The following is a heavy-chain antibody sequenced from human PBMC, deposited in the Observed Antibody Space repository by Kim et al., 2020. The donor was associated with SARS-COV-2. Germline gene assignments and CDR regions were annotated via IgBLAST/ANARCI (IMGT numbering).Heavy chain of an antibody. D-gene: IGHD3-10*01. CDR2: ISWNSGSI. V-gene: IGHV3-9*01. J-gene: IGHJ6*02. CDR1: GFTFDGYA. Sequence: GGSLRLSCAASGFTFDGYAMHWVRQAPGKGLEWVSGISWNSGSIGYADSVKGRFTISRDNAKNSLYLQMNSLRAEDTALYYCAKDMSPYYYGSGSYYRGHYYYYGMDVWGQGTTVTVSS. CDR3: AKDMSPYYYGSGSYYRGHYYYYGMDV.